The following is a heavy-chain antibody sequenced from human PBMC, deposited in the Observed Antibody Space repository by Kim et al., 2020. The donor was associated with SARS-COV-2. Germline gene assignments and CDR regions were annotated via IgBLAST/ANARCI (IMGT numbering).Heavy chain of an antibody. CDR3: ARGRSEYFGSGRARYFDL. CDR1: GGSLSGYY. J-gene: IGHJ2*01. D-gene: IGHD3-10*01. Sequence: SETLSLTCAVRGGSLSGYYWTWIRQPPGKGLEWIGEISRSGATNYNPSLKSRVLISIDTSNSLFSLGLNSVTSADTATYYCARGRSEYFGSGRARYFDLWGRGSLVTVPS. V-gene: IGHV4-34*01. CDR2: ISRSGAT.